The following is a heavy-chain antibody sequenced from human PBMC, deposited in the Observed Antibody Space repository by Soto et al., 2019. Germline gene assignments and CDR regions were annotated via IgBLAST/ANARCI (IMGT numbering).Heavy chain of an antibody. J-gene: IGHJ6*01. CDR1: GFTFSNAW. CDR2: IKSKTDGGTT. Sequence: PGGSLRLSCAASGFTFSNAWMNWVRQAPGKGLEWVGRIKSKTDGGTTDYAAPVKGRFTISRDDSKNTLYLQMNSLKTEDTAVYYCTTENWNAHHGRMAVWAQGNTVPVS. D-gene: IGHD1-1*01. CDR3: TTENWNAHHGRMAV. V-gene: IGHV3-15*07.